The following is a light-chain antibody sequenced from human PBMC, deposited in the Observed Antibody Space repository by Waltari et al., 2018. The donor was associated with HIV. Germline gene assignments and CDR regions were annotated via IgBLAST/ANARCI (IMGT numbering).Light chain of an antibody. CDR3: QSYDTRSSGFLV. CDR1: SRNIRANYD. J-gene: IGLJ3*02. V-gene: IGLV1-40*01. Sequence: QSVLTQPPSVTGAPGQTVTISCTGSSRNIRANYDVHWYPQLPGRAPKVLVYGNIYRPPGVPDRFSGSKSGTSASLAITGLQADDEGYYYCQSYDTRSSGFLVFGGGTKVTVL. CDR2: GNI.